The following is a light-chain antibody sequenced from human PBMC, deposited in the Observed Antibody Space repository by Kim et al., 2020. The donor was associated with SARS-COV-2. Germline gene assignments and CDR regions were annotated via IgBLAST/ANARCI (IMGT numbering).Light chain of an antibody. V-gene: IGKV3-20*01. CDR2: GAS. CDR3: QQYGSSPPWT. CDR1: QSVSSSY. J-gene: IGKJ1*01. Sequence: PGERATHACRASQSVSSSYLAWYQQKPGQAPRLLIYGASSRATGIPDRFSGSGSGTDFTLTISRLEPEDFAVYYCQQYGSSPPWTFGQRTKVDIK.